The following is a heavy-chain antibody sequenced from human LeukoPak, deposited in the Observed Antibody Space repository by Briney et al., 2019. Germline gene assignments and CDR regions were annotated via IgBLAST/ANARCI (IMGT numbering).Heavy chain of an antibody. J-gene: IGHJ4*02. V-gene: IGHV3-30*18. CDR1: GFTFDDYG. CDR2: ISYDGSNK. CDR3: AKARIRGYSYGALDY. D-gene: IGHD5-18*01. Sequence: GGSLRLSCAASGFTFDDYGMSWVRQAPGKGLEWVAVISYDGSNKYYADSVKGRFTISRDNSKNTLYLQMNSLRAEDTAVYYCAKARIRGYSYGALDYWGQGTLVTVSS.